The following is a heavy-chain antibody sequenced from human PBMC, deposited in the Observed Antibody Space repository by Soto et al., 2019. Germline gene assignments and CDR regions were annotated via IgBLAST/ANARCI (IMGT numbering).Heavy chain of an antibody. CDR3: ARWGKKSRDSSSSLRFDP. J-gene: IGHJ5*02. CDR1: GFTFSGYG. CDR2: IWYDGSNK. V-gene: IGHV3-33*08. D-gene: IGHD6-6*01. Sequence: GGSLRLSCAASGFTFSGYGMHWVRQAPGKGLEWVAVIWYDGSNKYYADSVKGRFTISRDNSKDTLYLQMNSLRAEDTAVYYCARWGKKSRDSSSSLRFDPWGQGTLVTVSS.